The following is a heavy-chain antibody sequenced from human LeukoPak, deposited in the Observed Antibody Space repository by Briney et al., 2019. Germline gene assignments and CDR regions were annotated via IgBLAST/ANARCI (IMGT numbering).Heavy chain of an antibody. CDR1: GFTFSSYA. J-gene: IGHJ4*02. Sequence: GGSLRLSCAASGFTFSSYAMHWVRQAPGKGLERVAVISYDGSNKYYADSVKGRFTISRDNSKNTLYLQMNSLRAEDTAVYYCARDITMIVVVTNLDYWGQGTLVTVSS. V-gene: IGHV3-30*04. CDR3: ARDITMIVVVTNLDY. CDR2: ISYDGSNK. D-gene: IGHD3-22*01.